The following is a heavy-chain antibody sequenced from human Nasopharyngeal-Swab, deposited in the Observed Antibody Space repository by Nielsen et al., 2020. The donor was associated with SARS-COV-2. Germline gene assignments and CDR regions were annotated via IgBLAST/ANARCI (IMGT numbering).Heavy chain of an antibody. J-gene: IGHJ4*02. V-gene: IGHV3-53*01. CDR2: IYRGDNT. CDR3: ADPPFSEY. CDR1: DFTASNDF. Sequence: GESLKISCAASDFTASNDFMSWVRQPPGKGLEWVSIIYRGDNTFYADSVKGRFTISRDNSKNTLYLQMNSLRADDTAVYYCADPPFSEYWGQGTLVTVSS.